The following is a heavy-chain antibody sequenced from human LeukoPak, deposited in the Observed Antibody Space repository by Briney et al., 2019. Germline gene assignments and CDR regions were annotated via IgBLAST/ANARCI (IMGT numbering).Heavy chain of an antibody. D-gene: IGHD6-19*01. CDR3: ARVLSGWYGMDV. CDR1: GASISSESYY. Sequence: SETLPLTCTVSGASISSESYYWSWIRQPAGKGLEWIGHIYHTGSTNYNPSLKSRVTISVDTSKNQFSLNLSSVTAADTAVYYCARVLSGWYGMDVWGQGTTVTVSS. J-gene: IGHJ6*02. V-gene: IGHV4-61*09. CDR2: IYHTGST.